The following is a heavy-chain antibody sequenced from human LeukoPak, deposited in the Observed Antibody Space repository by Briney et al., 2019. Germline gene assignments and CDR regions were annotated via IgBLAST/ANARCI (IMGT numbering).Heavy chain of an antibody. D-gene: IGHD3-16*01. CDR3: ARYRGGGYFDY. Sequence: GGSLRLSCAASGFTFSSYWMSWVRQAPGKGLEWVANIKQDGSEKDYVGSVKGRFTISRDNAKNSLYLQMNSLRAEDTAVYYCARYRGGGYFDYWSQGTLVTVSS. V-gene: IGHV3-7*01. CDR1: GFTFSSYW. J-gene: IGHJ4*02. CDR2: IKQDGSEK.